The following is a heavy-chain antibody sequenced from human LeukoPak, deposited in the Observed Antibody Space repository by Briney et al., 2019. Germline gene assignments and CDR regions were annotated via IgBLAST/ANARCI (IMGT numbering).Heavy chain of an antibody. J-gene: IGHJ3*02. Sequence: SETLSLTCDVSVDSISGSHWLSVVRQPPGKGLEWFGEIYHGGSTHYNPSLKSRVSILVDKSRNKFSLKLRSVCAADTAVYYCASGVYGSGWAWDLVIWGQGTMVTVSS. V-gene: IGHV4-4*02. CDR3: ASGVYGSGWAWDLVI. D-gene: IGHD3-10*01. CDR1: VDSISGSHW. CDR2: IYHGGST.